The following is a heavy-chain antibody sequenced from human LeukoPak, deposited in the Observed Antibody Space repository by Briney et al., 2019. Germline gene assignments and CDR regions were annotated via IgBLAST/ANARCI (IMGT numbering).Heavy chain of an antibody. D-gene: IGHD4-23*01. V-gene: IGHV4-38-2*01. Sequence: SVTLSLPCAVSVYSLSRGYYWGWIRQPPGKGLEWIGRSLHSGSTYCNPSLESRATRSLDTRNNQLSLAQDAVPAAATAVYYCASPIDLRWGDAFDIWGQGTMVTVSS. CDR2: SLHSGST. CDR1: VYSLSRGYY. CDR3: ASPIDLRWGDAFDI. J-gene: IGHJ3*02.